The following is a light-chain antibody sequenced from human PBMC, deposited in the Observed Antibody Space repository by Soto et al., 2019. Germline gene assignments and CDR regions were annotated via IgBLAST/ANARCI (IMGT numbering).Light chain of an antibody. V-gene: IGKV1-39*01. J-gene: IGKJ2*01. CDR2: AAS. Sequence: DIQMTQSPSSLSASIGDRVTITCRASQSVTSYLNWYQQKPGKAPTLLIYAASSLHSGVPSRFRGGGSGTDFTLTINSLQPEDFATYYCQQSYSSQYTFGQGTKREIK. CDR3: QQSYSSQYT. CDR1: QSVTSY.